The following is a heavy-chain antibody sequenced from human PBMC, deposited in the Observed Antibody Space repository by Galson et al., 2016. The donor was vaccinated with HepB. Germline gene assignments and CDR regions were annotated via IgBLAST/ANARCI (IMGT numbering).Heavy chain of an antibody. J-gene: IGHJ2*01. D-gene: IGHD3-3*01. CDR3: ASLRFKGFDL. V-gene: IGHV3-7*03. CDR1: GFTFSSYW. CDR2: IKQDGSEE. Sequence: SLRLSCAASGFTFSSYWMSWVRQAPGKGLEWVANIKQDGSEEYYVDSVKGRFTISRDNSKNTLYLQMNSLRAEDTAVYYCASLRFKGFDLWGRGTLVTVSS.